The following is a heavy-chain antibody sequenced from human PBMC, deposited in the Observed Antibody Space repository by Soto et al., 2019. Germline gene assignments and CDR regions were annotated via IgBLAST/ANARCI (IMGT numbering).Heavy chain of an antibody. Sequence: VESLKISCKVSGYSFISFWITCLLQRPGKGLEWMGRIDPSDSYANYSPSFQGHVTFSADKSINTAYLQWSSLKASDTAMYYCGRVRVDKAEGWFDPWARELWSPSPQ. D-gene: IGHD5-18*01. CDR2: IDPSDSYA. CDR1: GYSFISFW. V-gene: IGHV5-10-1*01. CDR3: GRVRVDKAEGWFDP. J-gene: IGHJ5*02.